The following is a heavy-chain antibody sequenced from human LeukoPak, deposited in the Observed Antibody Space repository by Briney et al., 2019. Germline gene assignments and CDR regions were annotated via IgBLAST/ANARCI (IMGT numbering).Heavy chain of an antibody. CDR1: GYTFRDHY. V-gene: IGHV3-72*01. J-gene: IGHJ3*02. Sequence: GGSLRLSCAASGYTFRDHYMDWVRQAPGKGLEWVGRARDKANSYTTEYAASVKGRFTISRDDSKDSLYLQMNSLKTEDTAVYYCARTTRPISSGWNFDIWGQGTMVTVSS. CDR2: ARDKANSYTT. CDR3: ARTTRPISSGWNFDI. D-gene: IGHD6-19*01.